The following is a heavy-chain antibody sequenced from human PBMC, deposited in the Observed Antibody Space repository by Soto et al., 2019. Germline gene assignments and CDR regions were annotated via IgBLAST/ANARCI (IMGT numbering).Heavy chain of an antibody. CDR3: ARDRPTSSIRARDYYYAMDV. CDR1: GYSFITYG. Sequence: QVQLVQSGAEVKKPGASVKVSCKASGYSFITYGISWVRQAPGQGLEWMGWISTYNGNTKYAQKLQGRVIMTTDTSTTTGYMELRSLRSDDTAVYYCARDRPTSSIRARDYYYAMDVWGQGTTVTVSS. CDR2: ISTYNGNT. D-gene: IGHD6-6*01. J-gene: IGHJ6*02. V-gene: IGHV1-18*01.